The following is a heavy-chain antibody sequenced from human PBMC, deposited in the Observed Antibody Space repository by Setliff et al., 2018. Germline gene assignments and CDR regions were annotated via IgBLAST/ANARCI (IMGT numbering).Heavy chain of an antibody. CDR3: ARRADGYNDFFDS. D-gene: IGHD6-25*01. J-gene: IGHJ4*02. Sequence: GESLKISCHRSGFRFTSHWIGWVRQMPGKGLEWMGLIWPGDSDTKYSPSFQGRVTISADKSINTAYLEWSSLQASDTAMYYCARRADGYNDFFDSWGQGTLVTVSS. V-gene: IGHV5-51*01. CDR2: IWPGDSDT. CDR1: GFRFTSHW.